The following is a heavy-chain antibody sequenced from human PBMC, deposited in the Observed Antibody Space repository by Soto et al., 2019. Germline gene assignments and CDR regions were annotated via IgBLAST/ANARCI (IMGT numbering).Heavy chain of an antibody. V-gene: IGHV5-10-1*03. J-gene: IGHJ5*02. D-gene: IGHD2-15*01. CDR1: GYSFTSYW. Sequence: EVQLVQSGAEVKKPGESLRISCKGSGYSFTSYWISWVRQMPGKGLEWMGRIDPSDSYTNYSPSFQGHVTISADKSISTAYLQWSSLKASDTAMYYCARQCLVSCGSCYSACPLKTNWFDPWGQGTLVTVSS. CDR2: IDPSDSYT. CDR3: ARQCLVSCGSCYSACPLKTNWFDP.